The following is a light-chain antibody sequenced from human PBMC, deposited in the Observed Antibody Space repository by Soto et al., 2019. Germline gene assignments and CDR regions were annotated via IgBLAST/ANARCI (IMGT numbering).Light chain of an antibody. Sequence: DIQITQSPSTLSASVGDTVTVPWRASQSVSGWLAWYQQKPGKAPKILIYDASSLESGVPSRFSGSGSGTEFTLTISSLQPDDFAXXXCQQYXXXXTXXXGTKVDIK. V-gene: IGKV1-5*01. J-gene: IGKJ1*01. CDR2: DAS. CDR3: QQYXXXXT. CDR1: QSVSGW.